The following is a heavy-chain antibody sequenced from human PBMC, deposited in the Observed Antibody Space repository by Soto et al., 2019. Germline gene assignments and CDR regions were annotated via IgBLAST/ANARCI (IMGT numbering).Heavy chain of an antibody. J-gene: IGHJ4*02. CDR1: GFTFSTYS. Sequence: EVQLVESGGGLVQPGGSLRLSCAASGFTFSTYSMDWVRQAPGKGLEWVSYISSSSGSIYYADSVKGRFTISRDNAKNSLYLQMNSLRAEDTAVYYRARGIKYQVLTPYYFDYWGQGTLVTVSS. CDR3: ARGIKYQVLTPYYFDY. D-gene: IGHD2-2*01. CDR2: ISSSSGSI. V-gene: IGHV3-48*01.